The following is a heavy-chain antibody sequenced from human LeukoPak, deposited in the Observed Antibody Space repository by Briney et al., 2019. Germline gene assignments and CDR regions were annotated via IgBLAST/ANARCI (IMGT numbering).Heavy chain of an antibody. V-gene: IGHV4-59*01. J-gene: IGHJ4*02. Sequence: SETLSLTCTVSGGSISSYYWSWIRQPPGKGLEWIGYIYYSGSTNYNPSLKSRGTISVDTSNNQFSLKLTSVTAAGTAVYYCARSGRGNSAGFDCWGQGTLVTVSS. CDR2: IYYSGST. D-gene: IGHD3-10*01. CDR1: GGSISSYY. CDR3: ARSGRGNSAGFDC.